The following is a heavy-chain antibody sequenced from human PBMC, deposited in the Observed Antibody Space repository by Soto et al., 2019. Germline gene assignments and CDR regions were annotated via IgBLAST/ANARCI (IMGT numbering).Heavy chain of an antibody. V-gene: IGHV4-59*12. Sequence: PTETLSLTCAFSGGAMSSYYWSWIRQRPGKGLEWSGRIYCSGGTDYNPPLKSRVTISIDTSKRQLSLKLRSVTAADTAVYYCARVGSGSYYDFTWFEPWGQGKVVTV. CDR1: GGAMSSYY. CDR3: ARVGSGSYYDFTWFEP. J-gene: IGHJ5*02. D-gene: IGHD1-26*01. CDR2: IYCSGGT.